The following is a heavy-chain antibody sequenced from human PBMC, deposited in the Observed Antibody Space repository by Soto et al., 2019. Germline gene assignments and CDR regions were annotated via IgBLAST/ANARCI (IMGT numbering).Heavy chain of an antibody. CDR2: ISATSSST. CDR3: TRGSYGDYDY. CDR1: GFTFSDHT. J-gene: IGHJ4*02. Sequence: EVQLVESGGGLVKPGGSLRLSCVVSGFTFSDHTMNWVRQAPGKGLEWVSSISATSSSTRHADSVKGRFTISRDNARSSLFLQMSSLSADDTAVYYCTRGSYGDYDYWVQGTLVSVSS. D-gene: IGHD4-17*01. V-gene: IGHV3-21*02.